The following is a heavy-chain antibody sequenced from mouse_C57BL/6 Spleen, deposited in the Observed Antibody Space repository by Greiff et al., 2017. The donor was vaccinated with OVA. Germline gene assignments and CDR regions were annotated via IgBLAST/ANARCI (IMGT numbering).Heavy chain of an antibody. CDR1: GYTFTSYW. CDR3: ASSTGGFSWFAY. D-gene: IGHD4-1*01. V-gene: IGHV1-52*01. CDR2: IDPSDSET. Sequence: VQLQQPGAELVRPGSSVKLSCKASGYTFTSYWMHWVKQRPIQGLEWIGNIDPSDSETHYNQKFKDKATLTVDTSSSTNFMQLSSLTSEDSAVSYCASSTGGFSWFAYWGQGTLVTVSA. J-gene: IGHJ3*01.